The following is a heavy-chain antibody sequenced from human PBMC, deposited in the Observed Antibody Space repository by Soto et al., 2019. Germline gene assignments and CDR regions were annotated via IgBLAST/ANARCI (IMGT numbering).Heavy chain of an antibody. D-gene: IGHD2-15*01. J-gene: IGHJ6*03. CDR3: TTRYCSGGSCYSEIDYYYYYYMDV. V-gene: IGHV3-15*01. CDR1: GFTFSNAW. CDR2: IKSKTDGGTT. Sequence: EVQLVESGGGLVQPGGSLRLSCAASGFTFSNAWMSWVRQAPGKGLEWVGRIKSKTDGGTTDYAAPVKGRFTISRDDSKNTLYLQMNSLKTEDTAVYYCTTRYCSGGSCYSEIDYYYYYYMDVWGKGTTVTVSS.